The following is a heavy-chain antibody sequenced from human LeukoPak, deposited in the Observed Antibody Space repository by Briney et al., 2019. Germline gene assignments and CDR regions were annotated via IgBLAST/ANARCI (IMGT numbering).Heavy chain of an antibody. CDR3: AREIGERIVVVPAAIGYFDY. J-gene: IGHJ4*02. V-gene: IGHV4-31*03. D-gene: IGHD2-2*02. CDR2: IYYSGST. Sequence: SETLSLTCTVSGGSISSGGYYWSWIRQHPGKGLEWIGYIYYSGSTYYNPSLKSRVTMSVDTSKNQYSLKLSSVTAADTAVYYCAREIGERIVVVPAAIGYFDYWGQGTLVTVSS. CDR1: GGSISSGGYY.